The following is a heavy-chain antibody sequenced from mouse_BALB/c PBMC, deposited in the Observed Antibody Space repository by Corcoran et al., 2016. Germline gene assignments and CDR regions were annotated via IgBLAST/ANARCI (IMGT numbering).Heavy chain of an antibody. CDR3: ARGHYALDS. V-gene: IGHV9-3-1*01. CDR2: INTYTGAP. Sequence: QIQLVQSGPELKKPGETVKISCKAAGYTFTNYGMNWVKQAPGKGLKWMGWINTYTGAPTYADDVKGRFAFSLETTASTAYLQINNLKNEDTAKYFGARGHYALDSWGSGTSVTVSS. CDR1: GYTFTNYG. J-gene: IGHJ4*01.